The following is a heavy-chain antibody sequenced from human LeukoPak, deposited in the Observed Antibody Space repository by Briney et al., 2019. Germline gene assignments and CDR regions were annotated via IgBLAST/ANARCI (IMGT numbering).Heavy chain of an antibody. CDR2: INPSGGST. J-gene: IGHJ6*02. CDR3: ARVGSPLGMDV. Sequence: ASVKVSCKASGYTFTSYYMHWVRQAPGQGLEWMGIINPSGGSTSYAQEFQGRVTMTRDTSTSTVYMELSSLRSEDTAVYYCARVGSPLGMDVWGQGTTVTVSS. V-gene: IGHV1-46*01. CDR1: GYTFTSYY.